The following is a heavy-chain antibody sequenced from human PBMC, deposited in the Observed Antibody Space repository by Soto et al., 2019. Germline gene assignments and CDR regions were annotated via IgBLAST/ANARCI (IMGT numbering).Heavy chain of an antibody. CDR2: ISYDGSNK. CDR3: AKGRYYDLYGMDV. CDR1: GFTFSDYG. Sequence: QVQLVESGGGVVQPGRSLRLSCAASGFTFSDYGMHWVRQAPGKGLEWVAVISYDGSNKYYADSVKGRFTISRDNSKNTLFLQMNSLRAEATAVFYCAKGRYYDLYGMDVWGQGTTVTVSS. V-gene: IGHV3-30*18. D-gene: IGHD3-22*01. J-gene: IGHJ6*02.